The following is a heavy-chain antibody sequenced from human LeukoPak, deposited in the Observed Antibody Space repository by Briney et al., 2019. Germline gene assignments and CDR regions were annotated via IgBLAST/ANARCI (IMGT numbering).Heavy chain of an antibody. Sequence: ASVKVSCKASGYTFTGYYMHWVRQALGQGLEWMGWINPNSGGTNYAQKFQGRVTMTRDTSISTAYMELSRLRSDDTAVYYCARFTPRLTREKFDYWGQGTLVTVSS. V-gene: IGHV1-2*02. D-gene: IGHD2-2*01. CDR3: ARFTPRLTREKFDY. J-gene: IGHJ4*02. CDR2: INPNSGGT. CDR1: GYTFTGYY.